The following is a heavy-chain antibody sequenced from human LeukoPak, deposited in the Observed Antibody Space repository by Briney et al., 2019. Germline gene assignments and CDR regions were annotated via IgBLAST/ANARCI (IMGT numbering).Heavy chain of an antibody. D-gene: IGHD6-19*01. CDR2: ISGSGGSI. CDR1: GFTFITYE. J-gene: IGHJ4*02. V-gene: IGHV3-48*03. CDR3: AREALGVAGPFDY. Sequence: GGSLRLSCAASGFTFITYEMNWVRQAPGKGLEWVSYISGSGGSIYYADSVKGRFSISRDNAKSSLYLQMNSLRADDTAVYYCAREALGVAGPFDYWGQGTLVTVSS.